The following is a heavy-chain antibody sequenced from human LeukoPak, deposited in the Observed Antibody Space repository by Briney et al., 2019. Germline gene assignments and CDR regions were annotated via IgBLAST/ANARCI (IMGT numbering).Heavy chain of an antibody. V-gene: IGHV1-18*04. J-gene: IGHJ4*02. D-gene: IGHD2-2*01. CDR2: ISTYNGNT. Sequence: ASVKVSCKGSGYNFHRYGVNWVRQAPGQGLEWVGWISTYNGNTFYAQKFEGRVTMTTDTSTNTVYMDLRSLRSDDTAVYYCARDLEHCRNIICSNSAYWGQGTLVTVSS. CDR3: ARDLEHCRNIICSNSAY. CDR1: GYNFHRYG.